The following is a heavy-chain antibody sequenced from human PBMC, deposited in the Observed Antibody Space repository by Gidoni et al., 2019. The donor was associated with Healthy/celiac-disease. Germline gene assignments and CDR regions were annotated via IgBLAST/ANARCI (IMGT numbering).Heavy chain of an antibody. V-gene: IGHV4-34*01. Sequence: QVQLQQWGAGLLKPSETLSLPCAVYGGSFSGYYWRWIRQPPGKGLEWIGEINHSGSTNYNPSLKSRVTISVDTSKNQFSLKLSSVTAADTAVYYCARVNVLLWFGELLRSNYYYMDVWGKGTTVTVSS. CDR3: ARVNVLLWFGELLRSNYYYMDV. CDR2: INHSGST. D-gene: IGHD3-10*01. CDR1: GGSFSGYY. J-gene: IGHJ6*03.